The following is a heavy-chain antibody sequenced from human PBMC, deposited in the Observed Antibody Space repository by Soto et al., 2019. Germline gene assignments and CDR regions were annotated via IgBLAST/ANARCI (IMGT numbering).Heavy chain of an antibody. J-gene: IGHJ4*02. CDR2: VNAYNGNT. D-gene: IGHD6-19*01. Sequence: QVQLVQSGAEVKKPGASVKVSCKASGYTFTSYGISWVRQGPGQGLEWMGWVNAYNGNTNYAEKFKGRVTMTTETTTIADNMKMRTLIAEDTLVYYCSGKAVCGRTGFADWGQGTLVTVSS. V-gene: IGHV1-18*01. CDR3: SGKAVCGRTGFAD. CDR1: GYTFTSYG.